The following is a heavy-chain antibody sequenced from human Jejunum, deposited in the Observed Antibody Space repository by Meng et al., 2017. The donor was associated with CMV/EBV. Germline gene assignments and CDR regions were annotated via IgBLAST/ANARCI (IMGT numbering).Heavy chain of an antibody. CDR2: IGGPGDT. Sequence: FTFNVQAMSCVRQAPWKGLTSVSTIGGPGDTFYSDSVKGRFTITRDDSTNTLYLEMNSLRAEDTAVYYCAKDHTSRNGIYDGFDVWGQGTRVTVSS. J-gene: IGHJ3*01. CDR3: AKDHTSRNGIYDGFDV. V-gene: IGHV3-23*01. D-gene: IGHD2/OR15-2a*01. CDR1: FTFNVQA.